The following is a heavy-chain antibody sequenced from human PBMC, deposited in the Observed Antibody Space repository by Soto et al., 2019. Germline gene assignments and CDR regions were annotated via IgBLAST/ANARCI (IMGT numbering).Heavy chain of an antibody. CDR1: GDTFTSYG. J-gene: IGHJ6*02. D-gene: IGHD6-19*01. V-gene: IGHV1-18*01. CDR2: ITAYNDNT. CDR3: ATIRRYGALASTSYDYYGMDV. Sequence: QVQLVQSGAEVKEPGASVKVSCTASGDTFTSYGVSWVRQAPGQGLEWMGWITAYNDNTNYAQKLQGRVTMTTDTSTSVADMEMRSLRSDDTAVYYCATIRRYGALASTSYDYYGMDVWGQGTTVTVAS.